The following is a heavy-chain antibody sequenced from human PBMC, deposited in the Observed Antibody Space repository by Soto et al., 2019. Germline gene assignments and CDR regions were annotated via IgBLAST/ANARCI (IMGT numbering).Heavy chain of an antibody. CDR1: GFSLSTIAVG. CDR2: IYWDDDK. Sequence: SGPTLVNPTQTLTLTCTFSGFSLSTIAVGVGWIRQPPGKALEWLALIYWDDDKRYSPSLKNRLTITKDTSKNQVVLTMTNMDPVDSATYYCAHRRGYNYGTLFDNWGQGTLVTVSS. D-gene: IGHD5-18*01. CDR3: AHRRGYNYGTLFDN. J-gene: IGHJ4*02. V-gene: IGHV2-5*02.